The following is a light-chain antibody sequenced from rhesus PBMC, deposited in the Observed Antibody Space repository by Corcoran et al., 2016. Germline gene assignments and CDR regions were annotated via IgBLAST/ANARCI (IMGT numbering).Light chain of an antibody. V-gene: IGKV1-32*02. Sequence: DIQMSQSPSSLSASVGDRVTITCRASQGISSYLNWYQQKPGKAPKLLIYYANSLASGVPSRVSGSGSGTEFTLTISSLQPKDFATYYCQQDNSNPFTFGPGTKLDIK. CDR2: YAN. CDR1: QGISSY. J-gene: IGKJ3*01. CDR3: QQDNSNPFT.